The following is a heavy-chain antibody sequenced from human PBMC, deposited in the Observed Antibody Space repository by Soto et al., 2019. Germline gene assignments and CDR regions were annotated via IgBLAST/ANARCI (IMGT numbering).Heavy chain of an antibody. J-gene: IGHJ4*02. CDR1: GFSFDNYG. D-gene: IGHD3-16*01. Sequence: EVQLLESGGDLVQPGGSLRLSCVGSGFSFDNYGMSWVRQAPGKGLEWVSAIKSDGSSTYYAASVKDRFTISRDNSKNTLYLQLNSLRAEHTAVYYCAQLGLMTFSHKHYFNHWGRGTLVTVSS. CDR3: AQLGLMTFSHKHYFNH. V-gene: IGHV3-23*01. CDR2: IKSDGSST.